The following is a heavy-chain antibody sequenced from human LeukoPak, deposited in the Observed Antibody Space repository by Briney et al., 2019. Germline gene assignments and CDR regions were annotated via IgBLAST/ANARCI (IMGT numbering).Heavy chain of an antibody. CDR2: INSDGSST. Sequence: PGGSLRLSCAASGFTFSSYWMHWVRHAPGKGLVWVSRINSDGSSTSYADSVKRRFTISRDNAKNTLYLQMNSLRAEDTAVYYCAREAYYYDSSRSHDAFDIWGQGTMVTVSS. CDR1: GFTFSSYW. J-gene: IGHJ3*02. V-gene: IGHV3-74*01. CDR3: AREAYYYDSSRSHDAFDI. D-gene: IGHD3-22*01.